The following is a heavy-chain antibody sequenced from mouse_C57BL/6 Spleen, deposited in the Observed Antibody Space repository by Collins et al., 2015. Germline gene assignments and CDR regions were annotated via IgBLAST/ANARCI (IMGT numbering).Heavy chain of an antibody. D-gene: IGHD2-3*01. CDR3: ARHDGYSPY. Sequence: QVQLQQSGAELVRPGTSVKVSCKASGYAFTNYLIEWVKQRPGQGLEWIGVINPGSGGTNYNEKFKGKATPTADKSSSTAYMQLSSLTSDDSAVYFCARHDGYSPYWGQGTLVTVSA. V-gene: IGHV1-54*03. J-gene: IGHJ3*01. CDR2: INPGSGGT. CDR1: GYAFTNYL.